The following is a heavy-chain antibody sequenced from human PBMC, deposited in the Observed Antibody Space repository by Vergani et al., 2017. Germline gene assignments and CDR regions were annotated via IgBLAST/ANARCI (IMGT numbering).Heavy chain of an antibody. J-gene: IGHJ6*02. Sequence: QVTLKESGPVLVKPTQTLTLTCTFSGFSLSTSGVGVGWIRQPPGKALEWLALIYWDDDKRYSPSLKSRLTITKDTSKNQVVLTMTNMDPVDTATYYCAHSLRAYGDYAQYYYYYGMDVWGQGTTVTVSS. CDR1: GFSLSTSGVG. V-gene: IGHV2-5*02. CDR2: IYWDDDK. D-gene: IGHD4-17*01. CDR3: AHSLRAYGDYAQYYYYYGMDV.